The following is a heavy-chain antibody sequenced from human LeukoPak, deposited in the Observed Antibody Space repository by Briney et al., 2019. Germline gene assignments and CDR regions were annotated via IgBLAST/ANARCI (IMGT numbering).Heavy chain of an antibody. V-gene: IGHV3-30*04. CDR1: GLIFSRYA. D-gene: IGHD4-17*01. Sequence: PGRSLRLSCAASGLIFSRYAIHWVRQAPGVGLEWVAVISFDGSDKYYADSVKGRFTISRDNSQNTLYLQMNSLRPEDTAVYYCASPRAGTSIQYFQYWGQGTLVTVSS. CDR2: ISFDGSDK. CDR3: ASPRAGTSIQYFQY. J-gene: IGHJ1*01.